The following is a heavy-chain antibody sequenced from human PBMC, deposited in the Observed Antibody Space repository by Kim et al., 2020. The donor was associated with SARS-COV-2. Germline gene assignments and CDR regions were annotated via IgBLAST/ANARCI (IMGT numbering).Heavy chain of an antibody. J-gene: IGHJ4*02. CDR3: ANRMLSSSGNYYFAY. CDR2: ISTSGANT. Sequence: GGSLRLSCAASGFTFSTYAMSWVRQAPGKGLEWVSAISTSGANTYYADSVKGRFTISRDNSKNTLYLQMNSLRAEDTAVYYCANRMLSSSGNYYFAYWGQGTLVTVSP. D-gene: IGHD3-22*01. V-gene: IGHV3-23*01. CDR1: GFTFSTYA.